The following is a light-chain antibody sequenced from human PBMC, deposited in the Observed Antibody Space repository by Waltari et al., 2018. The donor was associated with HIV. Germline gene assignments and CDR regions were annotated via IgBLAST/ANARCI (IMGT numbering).Light chain of an antibody. Sequence: DIQMTQSPSPLSASVGERVIITCRASQSINNWLAWYQQKPGETPNLLMHEASKLESGVPSRFIGTGSGTEFTLTINGLQPDDFATYYCQQYNRYPYTFGQGTQLEIK. J-gene: IGKJ2*01. CDR3: QQYNRYPYT. CDR2: EAS. CDR1: QSINNW. V-gene: IGKV1-5*01.